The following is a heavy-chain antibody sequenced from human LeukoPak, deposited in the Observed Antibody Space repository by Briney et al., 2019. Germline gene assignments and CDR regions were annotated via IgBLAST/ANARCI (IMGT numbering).Heavy chain of an antibody. Sequence: GGSLRLSCAASGFTFSNYAMTWVRQAPGKGPEWVSTISGHGDATYYADSVKGRFTISRDNLKNTLSVQMNSLRAEDMAVYFCARVRCSGTSCYPNWFDPWGQGTLVTVS. CDR3: ARVRCSGTSCYPNWFDP. J-gene: IGHJ5*02. V-gene: IGHV3-23*01. CDR2: ISGHGDAT. CDR1: GFTFSNYA. D-gene: IGHD2-2*01.